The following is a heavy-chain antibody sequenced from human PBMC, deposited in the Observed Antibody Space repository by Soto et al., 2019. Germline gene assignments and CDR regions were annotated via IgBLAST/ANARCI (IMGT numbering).Heavy chain of an antibody. CDR3: AAIRVATPSHFDS. Sequence: QVQLQESGPGVVKPSGTLSLTCSVSGGSFSDYYWTWIWQTPGKGLEWIGYIYYSGSTNYNPSLKSRVTISLDTSKNQFSLKLTSVTAADTAVYYCAAIRVATPSHFDSWGQGTLVTVSS. CDR1: GGSFSDYY. J-gene: IGHJ4*02. V-gene: IGHV4-59*01. D-gene: IGHD5-12*01. CDR2: IYYSGST.